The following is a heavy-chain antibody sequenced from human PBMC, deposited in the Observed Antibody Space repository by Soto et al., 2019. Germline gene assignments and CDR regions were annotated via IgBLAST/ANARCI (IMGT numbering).Heavy chain of an antibody. CDR1: GFTFSSYA. Sequence: GGSLRLSCAASGFTFSSYALNWVRQAPGKGLDWVSSISGASTYIYHADSVKGRFTISRDNAKNSLYLQMNSLRVEDTAVYFCASGKSGGYDYWGQGTLVTVS. CDR2: ISGASTYI. CDR3: ASGKSGGYDY. V-gene: IGHV3-21*01. D-gene: IGHD1-26*01. J-gene: IGHJ4*02.